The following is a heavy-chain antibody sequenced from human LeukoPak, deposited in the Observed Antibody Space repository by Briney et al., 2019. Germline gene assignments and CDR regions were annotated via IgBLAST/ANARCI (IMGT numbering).Heavy chain of an antibody. CDR1: GFTFGDYA. CDR2: IRSKAYGGTT. D-gene: IGHD2-2*01. CDR3: TRPLGYCSSTSCPSTYYYYGMDV. Sequence: GGSLRLSCTASGFTFGDYAMSWVRQAPGKGLEWVGFIRSKAYGGTTEYAASVKGRFTISRDDSKSIAYLQMNSLKTEDTAVYYCTRPLGYCSSTSCPSTYYYYGMDVWAKGPRSPSP. J-gene: IGHJ6*02. V-gene: IGHV3-49*04.